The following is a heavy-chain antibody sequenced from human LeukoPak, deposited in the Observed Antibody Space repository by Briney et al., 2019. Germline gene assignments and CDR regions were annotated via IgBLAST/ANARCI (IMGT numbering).Heavy chain of an antibody. J-gene: IGHJ3*02. CDR1: GFTFSSYW. CDR2: IEQDGSDK. Sequence: HPRGSLRLSCAASGFTFSSYWMSWVRQAPGKGLEWVANIEQDGSDKYYVDSVKGRFTISRDNAKNSLYLQMNSLRAEDTAAYYCARDHWIGGNHRNIFDIWGQGTMVTVSS. D-gene: IGHD4-23*01. CDR3: ARDHWIGGNHRNIFDI. V-gene: IGHV3-7*01.